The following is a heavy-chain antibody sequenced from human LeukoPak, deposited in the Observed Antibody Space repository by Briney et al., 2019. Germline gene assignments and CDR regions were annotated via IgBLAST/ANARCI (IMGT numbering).Heavy chain of an antibody. D-gene: IGHD3-10*01. Sequence: HTGGSLRLSCAASGFTFSSYAMSWVRQAPGKGLEWVSAISGSGGSTYYAGSVKGRFTISRDNSKNTLYLQMNSLRAEDTAVYYCAKVKYYGSGSYFDAFDIWGQGTMVTVSS. CDR3: AKVKYYGSGSYFDAFDI. CDR2: ISGSGGST. CDR1: GFTFSSYA. V-gene: IGHV3-23*01. J-gene: IGHJ3*02.